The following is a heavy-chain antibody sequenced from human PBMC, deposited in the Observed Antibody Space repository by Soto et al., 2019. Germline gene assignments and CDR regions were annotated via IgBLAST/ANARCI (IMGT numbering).Heavy chain of an antibody. Sequence: GGSLRLSCAASGFTISNYGMHWARQAPGKGLEWVSAISGSGHTTYYTESLKGRFTISRDNSNYTLYLQTNSRRAEDTAVYYCAESYYXNGCCDGSEDGAHGTLAPVSS. CDR2: ISGSGHTT. CDR1: GFTISNYG. V-gene: IGHV3-23*01. CDR3: AESYYXNGCCDGSED. J-gene: IGHJ4*01. D-gene: IGHD1-26*01.